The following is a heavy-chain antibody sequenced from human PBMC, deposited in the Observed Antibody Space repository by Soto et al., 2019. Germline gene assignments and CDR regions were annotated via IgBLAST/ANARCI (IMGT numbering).Heavy chain of an antibody. CDR3: VISFVARGPNTEKDS. J-gene: IGHJ4*02. V-gene: IGHV3-7*03. Sequence: EVQLVESGGGLVQPGGSLRLSCAASGFTLSSYWMSWVRQAPGKGLEWVANINRDGTEKYYVDSVKGRFTISRDNAKNSLFLQMNSLRAEDTAVFYCVISFVARGPNTEKDSWGKGTLVTVSS. D-gene: IGHD3-10*01. CDR1: GFTLSSYW. CDR2: INRDGTEK.